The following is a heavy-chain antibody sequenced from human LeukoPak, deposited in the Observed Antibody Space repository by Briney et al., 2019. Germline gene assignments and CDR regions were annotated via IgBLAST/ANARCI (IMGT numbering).Heavy chain of an antibody. CDR2: IGSSAGDT. CDR3: AKYYYTSGSSGGRVFDY. J-gene: IGHJ4*02. Sequence: GVSLRLSCAASGFTFSRYPMTWVRQAPGKGLEWVSTIGSSAGDTHYADSVKGRFTISRDNSKNSLYLQMNSLRAEDTAVYYCAKYYYTSGSSGGRVFDYWGQGTLVTVSS. D-gene: IGHD3-10*01. V-gene: IGHV3-23*01. CDR1: GFTFSRYP.